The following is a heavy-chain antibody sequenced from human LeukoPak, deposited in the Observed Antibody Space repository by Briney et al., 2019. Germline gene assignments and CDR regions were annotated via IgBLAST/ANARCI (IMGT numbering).Heavy chain of an antibody. V-gene: IGHV4-59*12. CDR1: GGSISSYY. Sequence: SETLSLTCTVSGGSISSYYWSWIRQPPGKGLEWIGYIYHSGSTYYNPSLKSRVTISVDRSKNQFSLKLSSVTAADTAVYYCARGDYDFSESKAYYFDYWGQGTLVTVSS. J-gene: IGHJ4*02. D-gene: IGHD3-3*01. CDR2: IYHSGST. CDR3: ARGDYDFSESKAYYFDY.